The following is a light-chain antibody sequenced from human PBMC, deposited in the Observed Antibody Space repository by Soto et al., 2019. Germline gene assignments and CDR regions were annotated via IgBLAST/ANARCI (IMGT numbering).Light chain of an antibody. J-gene: IGKJ4*01. V-gene: IGKV1-5*03. CDR3: QQYNSYPLT. Sequence: DIQMTQFPSTLSASVGDRATITCRASQSISSWLAWYQQKPGKAPRLLIYKSSSLESGVPSRFSGSGSGTEFTLTISSLQPDDFATYYCQQYNSYPLTFGGGTKVEIK. CDR1: QSISSW. CDR2: KSS.